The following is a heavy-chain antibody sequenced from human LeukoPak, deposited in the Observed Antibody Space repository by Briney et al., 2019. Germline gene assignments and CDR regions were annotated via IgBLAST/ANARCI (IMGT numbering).Heavy chain of an antibody. D-gene: IGHD3-10*01. Sequence: ASVKVSCKASGYTFTGYYMHWVRQAPGQGLERMGWINPNSGGTNYAQKFQGRVTMTRDTSISTAYMELSRLRSDDTAVYYCARVSTMVRGVLDYYYMDVWGKGTTVTVSS. CDR2: INPNSGGT. CDR1: GYTFTGYY. CDR3: ARVSTMVRGVLDYYYMDV. V-gene: IGHV1-2*02. J-gene: IGHJ6*03.